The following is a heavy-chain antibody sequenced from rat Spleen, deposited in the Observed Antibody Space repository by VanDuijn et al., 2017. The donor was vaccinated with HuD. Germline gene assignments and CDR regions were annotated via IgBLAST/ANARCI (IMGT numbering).Heavy chain of an antibody. CDR1: GFSFGDYY. Sequence: EVQLVESGGGLVQPGRSLKFSCAASGFSFGDYYMAWVRQAPTKGLDWVATISSSGSSTYWRDSVKGRFTISRDNAKSTLYLQMDSLTSEDTATYYCARHKRMFTTDPFFFDYWGQGVLVTVSS. J-gene: IGHJ2*01. CDR2: ISSSGSST. CDR3: ARHKRMFTTDPFFFDY. V-gene: IGHV5-17*01. D-gene: IGHD1-6*01.